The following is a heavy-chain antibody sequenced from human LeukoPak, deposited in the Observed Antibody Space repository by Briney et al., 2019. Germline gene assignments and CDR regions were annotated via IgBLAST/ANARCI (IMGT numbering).Heavy chain of an antibody. CDR3: AKGGLSSGWWGDPYYFDS. Sequence: GGSLRLSCAASGFTFSSYSMNWVRQAPGKGLEWVSAIRGSGGNTYYADSVKGRFTISRDNCKDSLYLEMNSLRSEDRAVYYCAKGGLSSGWWGDPYYFDSWGQGTLVTVSS. D-gene: IGHD6-13*01. CDR2: IRGSGGNT. J-gene: IGHJ4*02. V-gene: IGHV3-23*01. CDR1: GFTFSSYS.